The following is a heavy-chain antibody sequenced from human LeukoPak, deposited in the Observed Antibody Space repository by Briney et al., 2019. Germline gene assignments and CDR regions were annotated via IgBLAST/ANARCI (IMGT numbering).Heavy chain of an antibody. CDR2: IYWDDGR. CDR3: AHRKNYYGSSVFDY. CDR1: GFSLNTRGVG. J-gene: IGHJ4*02. Sequence: SGPTLVNPTQTLTLTCTFSGFSLNTRGVGVGWIRQPPGRALEWLALIYWDDGRRYSPSLKSRLTITKDTSKNEVVLTMTNMDPVDTATYYCAHRKNYYGSSVFDYWGQGTLVTVSS. V-gene: IGHV2-5*02. D-gene: IGHD3-22*01.